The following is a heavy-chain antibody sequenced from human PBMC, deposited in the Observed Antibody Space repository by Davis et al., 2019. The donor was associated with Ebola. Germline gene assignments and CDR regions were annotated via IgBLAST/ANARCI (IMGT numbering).Heavy chain of an antibody. CDR2: ISWDGGHT. D-gene: IGHD2-8*01. CDR1: GFTVSSNY. V-gene: IGHV3-11*05. Sequence: GESLKISCAASGFTVSSNYMSWVRQAPGKGLEWVSLISWDGGHTHSTDSVKGRFTISRDNAKNSLYLQMNSLRAEDTAVYYCAKDLGTSGVFDIWGQGTVVTVSS. J-gene: IGHJ3*02. CDR3: AKDLGTSGVFDI.